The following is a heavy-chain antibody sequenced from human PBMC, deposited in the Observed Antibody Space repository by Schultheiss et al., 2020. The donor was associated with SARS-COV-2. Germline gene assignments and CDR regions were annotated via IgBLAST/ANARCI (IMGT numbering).Heavy chain of an antibody. J-gene: IGHJ5*02. V-gene: IGHV4-34*01. CDR3: ARNWQGSPNWFDP. CDR1: GGSFSGYY. CDR2: INHSGST. D-gene: IGHD3-10*01. Sequence: GSLRLSCAVYGGSFSGYYWSWIRQPPGKGLEWIGEINHSGSTNYNPSLKSRVTISVDTSKNKFSLKLSSVTAADTAVYYCARNWQGSPNWFDPWGQGTLVTVSS.